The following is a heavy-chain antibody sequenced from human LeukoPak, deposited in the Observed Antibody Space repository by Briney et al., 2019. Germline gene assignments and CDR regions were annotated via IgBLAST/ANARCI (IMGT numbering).Heavy chain of an antibody. Sequence: ASVKVSCKASGYTFTGYYMHWVRQAPGQGLEWMGWINPNSGGTKYAQKFQGRVTMTRDTSIRTAYLELSRLKSDDAAVYYCAXXTSGPLYYLDYWGRGTLVTVSS. CDR1: GYTFTGYY. V-gene: IGHV1-2*02. CDR3: AXXTSGPLYYLDY. CDR2: INPNSGGT. D-gene: IGHD1-26*01. J-gene: IGHJ4*02.